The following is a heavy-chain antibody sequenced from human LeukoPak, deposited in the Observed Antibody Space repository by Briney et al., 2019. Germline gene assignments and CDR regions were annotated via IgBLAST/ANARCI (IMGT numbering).Heavy chain of an antibody. CDR3: ARMCSGAFDP. Sequence: PSETLSLTCAVYGGSFSGYYWSWIRQPPGKGLEWIGEINHRGSTNDNPSLKSRVTISVDTSKNQFSLKLSSVTAADTAVYYCARMCSGAFDPWGQGTLVTVSS. CDR2: INHRGST. V-gene: IGHV4-34*01. CDR1: GGSFSGYY. D-gene: IGHD3-10*01. J-gene: IGHJ5*02.